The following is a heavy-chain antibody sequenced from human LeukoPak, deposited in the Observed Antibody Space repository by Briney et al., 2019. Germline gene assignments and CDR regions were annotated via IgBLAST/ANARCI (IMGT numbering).Heavy chain of an antibody. Sequence: QAGGSLRLSCAASGFTFSSYGMHWVRQAPGKGLEWVAFIRYDGSNKYYADSVKGRFAISRDNSKNTLYLQMNSLRAEDTAVYYCAKGPEYSSSPGDFDYWGQGTLVTVSS. CDR3: AKGPEYSSSPGDFDY. J-gene: IGHJ4*02. CDR2: IRYDGSNK. D-gene: IGHD6-6*01. V-gene: IGHV3-30*02. CDR1: GFTFSSYG.